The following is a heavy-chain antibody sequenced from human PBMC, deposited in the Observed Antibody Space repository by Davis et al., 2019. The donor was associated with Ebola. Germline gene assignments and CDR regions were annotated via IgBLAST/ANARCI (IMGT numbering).Heavy chain of an antibody. D-gene: IGHD6-13*01. CDR2: INHSGST. Sequence: SQTLSLTCAVYGGSFSGYYWSWIRQPPGKGLEWIGEINHSGSTNYNPSLKSRVTISVDTSKNQFSLKLSSVTAADTAVYYCARHGGIAADRFSDWGQGTLVTVSS. CDR1: GGSFSGYY. V-gene: IGHV4-34*01. J-gene: IGHJ4*02. CDR3: ARHGGIAADRFSD.